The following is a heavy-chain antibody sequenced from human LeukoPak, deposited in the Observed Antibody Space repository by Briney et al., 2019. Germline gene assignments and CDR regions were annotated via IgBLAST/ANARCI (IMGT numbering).Heavy chain of an antibody. CDR1: GFTFSSYW. Sequence: GGSLRLSCAASGFTFSSYWMSWVRQAPGKGLEWVANIKQDGSEKYYVDSVKGRFTISRDNAKNSPSLQMNSLRAEDTAVYYCARDYDSGSGRLDRFDYWGQGTLVTVSS. J-gene: IGHJ4*02. V-gene: IGHV3-7*01. CDR3: ARDYDSGSGRLDRFDY. D-gene: IGHD3-10*01. CDR2: IKQDGSEK.